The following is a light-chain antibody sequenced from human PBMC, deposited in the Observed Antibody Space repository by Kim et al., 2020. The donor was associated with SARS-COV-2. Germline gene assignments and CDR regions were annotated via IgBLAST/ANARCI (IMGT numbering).Light chain of an antibody. CDR1: SSNIGSNT. CDR2: SNN. J-gene: IGLJ2*01. V-gene: IGLV1-44*01. Sequence: QSVLTQPPSASGTPGQRVTMSCSGSSSNIGSNTVNWYQQLPGTAPKLLIYSNNQRPSGVPDRFSGSKSGTSASLAISGLQSEDEADYYCAAWDDSLNVLFGGGTPLTVL. CDR3: AAWDDSLNVL.